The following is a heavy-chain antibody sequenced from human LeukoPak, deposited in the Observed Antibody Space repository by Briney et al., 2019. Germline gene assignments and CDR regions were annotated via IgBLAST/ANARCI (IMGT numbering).Heavy chain of an antibody. CDR2: ITDNGRKM. J-gene: IGHJ4*02. V-gene: IGHV3-11*04. CDR3: AREGIAARRGSIDY. D-gene: IGHD6-6*01. Sequence: GGSLRLSCAASGFTFSDYYMGWIRQAAGKGLEWVSYITDNGRKMYYADSVKGRFTISRDNSKNTLYLQMNSLRAEDTAVYYCAREGIAARRGSIDYWGQGTLVTVSS. CDR1: GFTFSDYY.